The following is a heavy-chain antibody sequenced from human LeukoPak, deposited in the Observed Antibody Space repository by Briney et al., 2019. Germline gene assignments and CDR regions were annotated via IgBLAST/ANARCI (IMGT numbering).Heavy chain of an antibody. V-gene: IGHV4-59*01. CDR2: IYYSGST. CDR3: ARVLRDWFDP. J-gene: IGHJ5*02. CDR1: GGSISSYY. Sequence: SETLSLTCTVSGGSISSYYWSGLRQPPGKGLEWVGYIYYSGSTNYNTSLNSRVTISVDPSKHQFSLKLSSVTAADTAVYYCARVLRDWFDPWGQGTLVTVSS.